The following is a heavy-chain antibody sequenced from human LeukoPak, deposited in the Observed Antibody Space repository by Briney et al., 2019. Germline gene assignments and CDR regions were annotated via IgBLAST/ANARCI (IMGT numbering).Heavy chain of an antibody. D-gene: IGHD4-17*01. Sequence: SETLSLTCIVSGGSISSSSYYWGWVRQPPGKGLEWIGSIYYSGSTYYSPSLQSRVTISVDTSKNQFSLNLRSVTAADTAVYYCARRSRLRGWFDPWGQGTLVTVSS. V-gene: IGHV4-39*01. CDR1: GGSISSSSYY. CDR3: ARRSRLRGWFDP. CDR2: IYYSGST. J-gene: IGHJ5*02.